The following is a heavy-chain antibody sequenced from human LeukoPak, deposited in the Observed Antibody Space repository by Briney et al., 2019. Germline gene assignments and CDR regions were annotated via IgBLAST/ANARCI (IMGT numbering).Heavy chain of an antibody. CDR2: INHSGST. J-gene: IGHJ5*02. V-gene: IGHV4-34*01. CDR3: ARDQYFDP. Sequence: SETLSLTCAVYGGSFSGYYWSWIRQPPGKGLEWIGEINHSGSTNYNPSLKSRVAISVDTSKNQFSLKLSSVTAADTAVYYCARDQYFDPWGQGTLVTVSS. CDR1: GGSFSGYY.